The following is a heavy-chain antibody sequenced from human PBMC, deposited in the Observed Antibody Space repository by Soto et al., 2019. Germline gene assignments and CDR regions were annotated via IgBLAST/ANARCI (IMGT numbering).Heavy chain of an antibody. CDR2: INTNTGNP. CDR1: GYTFTSYA. J-gene: IGHJ6*02. CDR3: ARDPVLGSTDLNDDYYYGMDV. Sequence: ASVKVSCKASGYTFTSYAMNWVRQAPGQGLEWMGWINTNTGNPTYAQGFTGRFVFSLDTSVSTAYLQICSLKAEDTAVYYCARDPVLGSTDLNDDYYYGMDVWG. V-gene: IGHV7-4-1*01. D-gene: IGHD2-8*02.